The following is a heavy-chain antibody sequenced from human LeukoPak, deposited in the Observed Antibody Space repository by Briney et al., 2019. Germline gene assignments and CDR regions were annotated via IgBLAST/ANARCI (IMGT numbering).Heavy chain of an antibody. CDR3: ARDMWYSSSPYYYYGMDV. Sequence: QPGRSLRLSCAASGFTFSSYGMHWVRQAPGKGLEWVAVTWYDGSNKYYADSVKGRFTISRDNSKNTLYLQMNSLRAEDTAVYYCARDMWYSSSPYYYYGMDVWGKGTTVTVSS. CDR2: TWYDGSNK. D-gene: IGHD6-13*01. CDR1: GFTFSSYG. J-gene: IGHJ6*04. V-gene: IGHV3-33*01.